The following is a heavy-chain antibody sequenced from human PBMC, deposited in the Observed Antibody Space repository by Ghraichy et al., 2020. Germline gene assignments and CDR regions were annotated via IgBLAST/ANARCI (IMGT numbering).Heavy chain of an antibody. J-gene: IGHJ4*02. CDR3: ARGPANWGSPFDY. Sequence: SETLSLTCAVYGGSFSGYYWSWIRQPPGKGLEWIGEINHSGSTNYNPSLKSRVTISVDTSKNQFSLKLSSVTAADTAVYYCARGPANWGSPFDYWGQGTLVTVSS. D-gene: IGHD7-27*01. CDR2: INHSGST. CDR1: GGSFSGYY. V-gene: IGHV4-34*01.